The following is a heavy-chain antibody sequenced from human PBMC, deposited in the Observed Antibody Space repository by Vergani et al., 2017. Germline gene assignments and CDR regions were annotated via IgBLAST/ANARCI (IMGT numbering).Heavy chain of an antibody. Sequence: EVQLVESGGGLVQPGGSLRLSCAASGFTFSSYWMSWVRQAPGKGLEWVANIKQDGSEKYYVDSVKGRFTISRDNAKNSLYLQMNSLRAEDTAVYYCAGVVLVPAAVLGYNWFDPWGQGTLVTVSS. CDR2: IKQDGSEK. CDR3: AGVVLVPAAVLGYNWFDP. J-gene: IGHJ5*02. V-gene: IGHV3-7*01. D-gene: IGHD2-2*01. CDR1: GFTFSSYW.